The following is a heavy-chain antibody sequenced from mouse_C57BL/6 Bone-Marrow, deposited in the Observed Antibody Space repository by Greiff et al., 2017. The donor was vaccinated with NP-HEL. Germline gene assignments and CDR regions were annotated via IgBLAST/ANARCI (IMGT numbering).Heavy chain of an antibody. J-gene: IGHJ2*01. V-gene: IGHV1-26*01. Sequence: EVQLQQSGPELVKPGASVKISCKASGYTFTDYYMNWVKQSHGKSLEWIGDINPNNGGTSYHQKFKGKATLTVDKSSSTAYMELRSLTSEDSAVYYCARLDYYAYYWGQGTTLTVSS. CDR3: ARLDYYAYY. D-gene: IGHD1-1*01. CDR1: GYTFTDYY. CDR2: INPNNGGT.